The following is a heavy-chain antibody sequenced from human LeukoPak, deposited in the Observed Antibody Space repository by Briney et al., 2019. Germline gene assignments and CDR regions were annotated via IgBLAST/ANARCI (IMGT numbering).Heavy chain of an antibody. CDR1: GFTFSSYG. J-gene: IGHJ4*02. CDR2: VWYDGSNQ. D-gene: IGHD6-13*01. Sequence: GGSLRLSCTASGFTFSSYGMHWVRQAPGKGLEWVAVVWYDGSNQYYADSVKGRFTISRDNSKNTLYLQMNSLRAEDTAVYYCARQGIAARGPLDYWGQGTLVTVSS. V-gene: IGHV3-33*01. CDR3: ARQGIAARGPLDY.